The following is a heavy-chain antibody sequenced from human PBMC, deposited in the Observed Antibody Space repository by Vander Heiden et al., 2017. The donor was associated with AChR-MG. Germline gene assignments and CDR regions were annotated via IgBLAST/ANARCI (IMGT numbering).Heavy chain of an antibody. D-gene: IGHD4-17*01. CDR1: GINFSSYA. CDR2: ISGSGGST. V-gene: IGHV3-23*01. J-gene: IGHJ6*03. Sequence: EVQLLESGGGLVQPGGSLRLSCAAPGINFSSYAVGWVRQAPGKGLEWVSAISGSGGSTYYADSVKGRFTISRDNSKNTLYLQMNSLRAEDTAVYYCAKDLTTVTTIYYYYYMDVWGKGTTVTVSS. CDR3: AKDLTTVTTIYYYYYMDV.